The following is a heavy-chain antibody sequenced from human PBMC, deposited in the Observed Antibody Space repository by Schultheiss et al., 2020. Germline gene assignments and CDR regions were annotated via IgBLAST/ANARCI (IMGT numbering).Heavy chain of an antibody. CDR3: ARMEGTMIVIY. CDR1: GFTFSSYA. D-gene: IGHD3-22*01. Sequence: WGSLRLSCSASGFTFSSYAMHWVRQAPGKGLEYVSAISSNGGSTYYADSVKGRFTISRDNAKNSLYLQMNSLRAEDTAVYYCARMEGTMIVIYWGQGTLVTVSS. CDR2: ISSNGGST. V-gene: IGHV3-64*04. J-gene: IGHJ4*02.